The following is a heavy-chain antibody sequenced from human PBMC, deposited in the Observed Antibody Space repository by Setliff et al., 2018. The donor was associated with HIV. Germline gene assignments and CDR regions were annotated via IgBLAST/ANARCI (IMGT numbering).Heavy chain of an antibody. J-gene: IGHJ4*02. D-gene: IGHD6-13*01. CDR3: ARSRAAGFDY. CDR2: ISSSGSTI. V-gene: IGHV3-48*03. CDR1: GFTFSSYE. Sequence: GGPLRLSCAASGFTFSSYEMNWVRQAPGKGLEWVSYISSSGSTIYYADSVKGRFTISRDNAKNSLYLQMNSLRAEDTAVYYCARSRAAGFDYWGQGTLVTVSS.